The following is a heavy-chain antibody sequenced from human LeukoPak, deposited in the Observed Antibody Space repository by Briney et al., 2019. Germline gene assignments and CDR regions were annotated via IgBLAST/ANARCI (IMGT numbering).Heavy chain of an antibody. CDR2: IIPIFGTA. CDR1: GGTFSSYA. J-gene: IGHJ5*02. CDR3: ASARYRFGDYDLGWFDP. Sequence: VASVKVSCKASGGTFSSYAISWVRQAPGQGLEWMGGIIPIFGTANYAQKFQGRVTITADKSTSTAYMELSSLRSEDTAVYYCASARYRFGDYDLGWFDPWGQGTLVTVSS. V-gene: IGHV1-69*06. D-gene: IGHD3-10*01.